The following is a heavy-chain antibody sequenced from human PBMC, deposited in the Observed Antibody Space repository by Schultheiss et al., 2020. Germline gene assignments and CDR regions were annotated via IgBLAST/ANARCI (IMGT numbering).Heavy chain of an antibody. CDR1: GGSISSSSYY. CDR3: ARDVPIAAADPVRDY. V-gene: IGHV4-39*02. Sequence: WETLSLTCTVSGGSISSSSYYWGWIRQPPGKGLEWIGSIYYSGSTYYNPSLKSRVTISVDTSKNQFSLKLSSVTAADTAVYYCARDVPIAAADPVRDYWGQGTLVTVSS. CDR2: IYYSGST. J-gene: IGHJ4*02. D-gene: IGHD6-13*01.